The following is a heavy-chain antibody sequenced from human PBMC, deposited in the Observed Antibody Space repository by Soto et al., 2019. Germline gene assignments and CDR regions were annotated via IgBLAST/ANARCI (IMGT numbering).Heavy chain of an antibody. CDR1: GFTFSTSS. D-gene: IGHD2-21*01. Sequence: GGSLRLSCAASGFTFSTSSMSWVRQPPGKGLEWVSVISNTGRTTYYADSVNGRFTISRDNSKNTLYLHLNSLRAEDTAVYYCAKDSVRISYSALWGQGTLVTGSS. CDR3: AKDSVRISYSAL. J-gene: IGHJ4*02. CDR2: ISNTGRTT. V-gene: IGHV3-23*01.